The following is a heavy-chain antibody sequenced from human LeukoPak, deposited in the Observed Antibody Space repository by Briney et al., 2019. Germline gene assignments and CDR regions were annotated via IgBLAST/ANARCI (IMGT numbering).Heavy chain of an antibody. V-gene: IGHV1-2*02. CDR2: INPNSGGT. CDR1: GYTFTGYY. D-gene: IGHD2-2*01. Sequence: GASVKVSCKASGYTFTGYYMHWVRQAPGQGLEWMGWINPNSGGTNYAQKFQGRVTMTRDTSISTAYMELSRLRSDDTAVYYCAEEKLGYCSSTSRYAFVWFDPWGQGTLVTVSS. J-gene: IGHJ5*02. CDR3: AEEKLGYCSSTSRYAFVWFDP.